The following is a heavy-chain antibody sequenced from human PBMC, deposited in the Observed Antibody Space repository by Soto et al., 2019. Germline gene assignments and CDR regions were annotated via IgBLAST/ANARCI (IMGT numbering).Heavy chain of an antibody. CDR2: IIPIFGTA. D-gene: IGHD3-3*01. V-gene: IGHV1-69*13. J-gene: IGHJ5*02. CDR1: GGTFSSYA. Sequence: SVKVSCKGSGGTFSSYAISWVRQAPGQGLEWMGGIIPIFGTANYAQKFQGRVTITADESTSTAYMELSSLRSEDTAVYYCARGKKNYDFWSGYSAWGQGTLVTVSS. CDR3: ARGKKNYDFWSGYSA.